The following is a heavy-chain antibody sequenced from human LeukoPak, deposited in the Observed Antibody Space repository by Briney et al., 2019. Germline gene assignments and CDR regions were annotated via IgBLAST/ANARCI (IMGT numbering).Heavy chain of an antibody. CDR2: MNPNSGNT. Sequence: ASVKVSCKASGYTFTSYDINWVRQATGQGLEWMGWMNPNSGNTGYAQKFQGRVTMTRNTSISTAYMELSSLRSEDTAVYYCASDPWEGGEFGYWGQGTLVTVSS. V-gene: IGHV1-8*01. CDR1: GYTFTSYD. D-gene: IGHD1-26*01. J-gene: IGHJ4*02. CDR3: ASDPWEGGEFGY.